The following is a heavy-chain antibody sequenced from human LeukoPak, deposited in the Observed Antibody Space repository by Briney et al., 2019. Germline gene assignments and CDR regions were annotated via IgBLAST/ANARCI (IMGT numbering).Heavy chain of an antibody. D-gene: IGHD2-15*01. V-gene: IGHV3-66*01. J-gene: IGHJ4*02. Sequence: SGGSLRLSCAASGFTVSSNYMSWVRQAPGKGLEWVSVIYSGGSTYYADSVKGRFTISRDNSKNTLYLQMNSLRAEDTAVYYCARAVVDPFDYWGQGTLVTVSS. CDR2: IYSGGST. CDR1: GFTVSSNY. CDR3: ARAVVDPFDY.